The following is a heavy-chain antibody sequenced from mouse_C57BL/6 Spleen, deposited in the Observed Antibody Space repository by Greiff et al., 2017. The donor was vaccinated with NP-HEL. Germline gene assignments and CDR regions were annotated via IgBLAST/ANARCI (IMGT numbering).Heavy chain of an antibody. CDR3: TILAKSFAY. J-gene: IGHJ3*01. Sequence: EVQRVESGEGLVKPGGSLKLSCAASGYTFSNYAMSWVRQTQEKRLEWVAYISSGGDYTSYADTVKGRFTISRDNARNTRYLQMSSLKSEDTAMYYFTILAKSFAYWGQGTPVTVSA. CDR1: GYTFSNYA. V-gene: IGHV5-9-1*02. D-gene: IGHD1-1*01. CDR2: ISSGGDYT.